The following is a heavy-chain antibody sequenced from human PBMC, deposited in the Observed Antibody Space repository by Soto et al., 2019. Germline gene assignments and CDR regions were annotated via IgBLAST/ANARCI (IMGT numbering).Heavy chain of an antibody. CDR3: AKTYFDL. J-gene: IGHJ2*01. CDR1: GFTFSSYG. V-gene: IGHV3-30*18. Sequence: QVQLVESGGGVVQPGRSLRLSCAAPGFTFSSYGMHWVRQAPGKGLEWVAVISHDGSNKYYADSVKGRFTISRDNSKNTLYLQMNSLRAEDTAVYYCAKTYFDLWGRGTLVTVSS. CDR2: ISHDGSNK.